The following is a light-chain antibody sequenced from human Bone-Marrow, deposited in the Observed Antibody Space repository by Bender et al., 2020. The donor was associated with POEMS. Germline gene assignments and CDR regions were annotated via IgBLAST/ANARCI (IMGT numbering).Light chain of an antibody. J-gene: IGLJ3*02. Sequence: SFELTQPSSVSVSPGQTARVSCSGDVLAKKYVRWFQQKPGQAPILVMYRDDKRPSGIPERFSGSSSGTTVTLTISGAQSEDEADYYCYSAADNKGVFGGGTKLTVL. CDR3: YSAADNKGV. V-gene: IGLV3-27*01. CDR1: VLAKKY. CDR2: RDD.